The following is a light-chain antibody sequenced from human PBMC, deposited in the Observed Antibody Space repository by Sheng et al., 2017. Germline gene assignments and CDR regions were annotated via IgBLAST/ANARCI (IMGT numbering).Light chain of an antibody. J-gene: IGKJ1*01. Sequence: EIVLTQSPGTLSLSPGERATLSCRASQSVDSTYLAWYQQKPGQAPRLLIYGASTRATGIPARVSGSGSGTEFTLTISSLQSEDFAVYYCQQYNNRPPWTFGQGTKVEIK. CDR3: QQYNNRPPWT. CDR1: QSVDSTY. V-gene: IGKV3-15*01. CDR2: GAS.